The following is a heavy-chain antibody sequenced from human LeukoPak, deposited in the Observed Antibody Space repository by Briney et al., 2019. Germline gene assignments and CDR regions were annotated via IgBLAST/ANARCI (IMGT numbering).Heavy chain of an antibody. CDR2: ISYEGSIK. CDR3: AKCQGRVCSSTPHGVDV. D-gene: IGHD2-2*01. V-gene: IGHV3-30*18. Sequence: PGGSLRLSCAASGFTFSSHCMHWVRQAPGKGLEWVGGISYEGSIKYYADSVKGRFTISRDNSKNTLYLQMNSLRAEDTAVYYCAKCQGRVCSSTPHGVDVWGRGTTVTVSS. CDR1: GFTFSSHC. J-gene: IGHJ6*02.